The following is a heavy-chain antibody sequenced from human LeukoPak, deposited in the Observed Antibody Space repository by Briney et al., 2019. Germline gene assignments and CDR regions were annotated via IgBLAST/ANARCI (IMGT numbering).Heavy chain of an antibody. Sequence: SETLSLTCAVYGGSFSGYYWTWIRQPPGKGLEWIGEINHSGSTNYNPSLKSRVTISVDTSKNQFSLKLSSVTPEDTAVYYCARDRGRTAAGRYNWFDPWGQGTLVTVSS. D-gene: IGHD6-13*01. CDR1: GGSFSGYY. CDR3: ARDRGRTAAGRYNWFDP. CDR2: INHSGST. V-gene: IGHV4-34*01. J-gene: IGHJ5*02.